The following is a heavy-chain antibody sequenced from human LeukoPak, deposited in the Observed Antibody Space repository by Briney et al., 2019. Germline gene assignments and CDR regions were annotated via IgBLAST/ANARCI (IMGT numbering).Heavy chain of an antibody. CDR2: IYHSGST. CDR1: GGSISSSNW. Sequence: PSETLSLTCAVSGGSISSSNWWSWVRQPPGKGLEWIGEIYHSGSTNYNPSPKSRVTISVDKSKNQFSLKLSSVTAADTAVYYCARARPPSGSHPFDYWGQGTLVTVSS. J-gene: IGHJ4*02. D-gene: IGHD1-26*01. V-gene: IGHV4-4*02. CDR3: ARARPPSGSHPFDY.